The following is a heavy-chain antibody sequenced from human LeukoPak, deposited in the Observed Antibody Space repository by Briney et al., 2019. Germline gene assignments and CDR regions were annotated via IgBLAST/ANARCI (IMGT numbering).Heavy chain of an antibody. CDR1: GFTFSSYG. V-gene: IGHV3-30*02. D-gene: IGHD6-13*01. Sequence: GGSLRLSCAASGFTFSSYGMHWVRQAPGKGLEWVAFIRYDGSNKYYADSVKGRFTISRDNSKNTLDLQMNSLRAEDTAVYYCAREHIAAAGSFAHWGQGTLVTVSS. CDR3: AREHIAAAGSFAH. J-gene: IGHJ4*02. CDR2: IRYDGSNK.